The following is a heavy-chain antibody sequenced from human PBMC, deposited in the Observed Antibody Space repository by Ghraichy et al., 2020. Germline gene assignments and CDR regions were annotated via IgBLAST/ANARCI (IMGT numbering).Heavy chain of an antibody. V-gene: IGHV4-30-4*01. CDR1: GGSISSGDSY. CDR3: ARDRSHYYDSSSIDY. J-gene: IGHJ4*02. Sequence: SETLSLTCTVSGGSISSGDSYWSWIRQPPGKGLEWIGYIYYSGSTYYSPSLKSRVTISVDTSKNQFSLKLSSVTAADTAVYYCARDRSHYYDSSSIDYWGQGTLVTVSS. D-gene: IGHD3-22*01. CDR2: IYYSGST.